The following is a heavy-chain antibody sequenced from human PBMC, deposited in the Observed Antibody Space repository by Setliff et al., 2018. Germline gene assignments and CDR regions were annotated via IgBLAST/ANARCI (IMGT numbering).Heavy chain of an antibody. V-gene: IGHV4-39*01. Sequence: SETLSLTCTVSGGSISSSSYYWGWIRQPPGKGLEWIGSIYYSGSTYSNPSFKSRVTTSLDKSKNQFSLKLASVTAADTALYYCARIGHFDFWRGFGVGAFDLWGHGSVVTVSS. D-gene: IGHD3-3*01. J-gene: IGHJ3*01. CDR1: GGSISSSSYY. CDR2: IYYSGST. CDR3: ARIGHFDFWRGFGVGAFDL.